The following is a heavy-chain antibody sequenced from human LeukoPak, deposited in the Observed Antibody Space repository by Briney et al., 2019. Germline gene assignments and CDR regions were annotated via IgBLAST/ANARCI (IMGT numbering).Heavy chain of an antibody. CDR1: GFTFSNAW. D-gene: IGHD2-2*01. CDR3: TPDIVVVPAADRYYYGMDV. J-gene: IGHJ6*04. Sequence: GGSLRLSWAASGFTFSNAWMSWVRQAPGKGLEWVGRIKSKTDGGTTDYAAPVKGRFTISRDDSKNTLYLQMNSLKTEDTAVYYCTPDIVVVPAADRYYYGMDVWGKGTTVTVSS. CDR2: IKSKTDGGTT. V-gene: IGHV3-15*01.